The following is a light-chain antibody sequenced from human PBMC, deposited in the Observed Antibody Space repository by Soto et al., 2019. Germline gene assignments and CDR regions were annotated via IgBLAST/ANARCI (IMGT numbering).Light chain of an antibody. J-gene: IGLJ2*01. CDR1: SSDVGGYNY. CDR2: DVS. CDR3: SSYTSSSTLPVV. V-gene: IGLV2-14*01. Sequence: QSALTQPASVSGSPGQSITLSCTGTSSDVGGYNYVSWYQQHPGKAPKLMIYDVSNRPSGVSNRFSGSKSGNTASLIVSGLQAEDESDYYCSSYTSSSTLPVVFGGGTKRTVL.